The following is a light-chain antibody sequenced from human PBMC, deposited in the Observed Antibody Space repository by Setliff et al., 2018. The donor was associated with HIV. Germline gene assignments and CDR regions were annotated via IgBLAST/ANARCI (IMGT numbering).Light chain of an antibody. Sequence: QSALTQPASVSGPPGQSITISCTGTSNDIGDYNYVSWYQQRPGKAPKLLIYDVSYRPSGVSTRFSGSKSGNTASLIISGLQAEDEADYHCASYTRDNSYVFGTGTKVTVL. V-gene: IGLV2-14*03. CDR2: DVS. CDR3: ASYTRDNSYV. CDR1: SNDIGDYNY. J-gene: IGLJ1*01.